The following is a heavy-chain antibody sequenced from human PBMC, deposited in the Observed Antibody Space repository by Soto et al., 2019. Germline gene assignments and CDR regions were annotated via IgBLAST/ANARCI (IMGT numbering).Heavy chain of an antibody. V-gene: IGHV1-69*12. D-gene: IGHD5-12*01. CDR1: GGTFSNYA. CDR2: IIPIFGTT. CDR3: AKDGGRDGYFGNRFDP. J-gene: IGHJ5*02. Sequence: QVQLVQSGAEVKKPGSSVKVSCKASGGTFSNYAITWVRQAPGQGLEWMGGIIPIFGTTNYAQKFQGRVTITADESTTTAYMELSSLRSEDTAVYYCAKDGGRDGYFGNRFDPWGQGTLVTVSS.